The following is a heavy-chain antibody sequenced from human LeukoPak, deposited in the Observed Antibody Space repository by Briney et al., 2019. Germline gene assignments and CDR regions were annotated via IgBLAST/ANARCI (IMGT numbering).Heavy chain of an antibody. V-gene: IGHV4-4*07. CDR1: GGSISSYY. J-gene: IGHJ3*02. Sequence: SETLSLTCTVSGGSISSYYWSWIRQPAGKGLEWIARIYSSGSTNYNPSLKSQVTTSVDTSKNQFSLKVSSVTAADTAVYYCARQTAGNDAFDIWGQGTTVTVSS. CDR3: ARQTAGNDAFDI. D-gene: IGHD6-19*01. CDR2: IYSSGST.